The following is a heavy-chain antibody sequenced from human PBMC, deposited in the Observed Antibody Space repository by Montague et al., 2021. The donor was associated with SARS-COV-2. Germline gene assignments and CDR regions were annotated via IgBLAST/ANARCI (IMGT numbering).Heavy chain of an antibody. D-gene: IGHD3-22*01. J-gene: IGHJ4*02. CDR1: GFTFSSYW. CDR2: IKEDGSEK. Sequence: SLRLSCAASGFTFSSYWMSWVRQAPGKVLEWVANIKEDGSEKKXXXSXXGRFTISRDNAKDSLYLQMNSLRAEDTAVYYCAREYFDNSGMGHYWGQGTLVTVSS. CDR3: AREYFDNSGMGHY. V-gene: IGHV3-7*01.